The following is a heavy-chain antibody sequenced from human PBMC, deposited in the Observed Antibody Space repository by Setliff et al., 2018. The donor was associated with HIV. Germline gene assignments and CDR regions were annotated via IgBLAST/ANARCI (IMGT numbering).Heavy chain of an antibody. V-gene: IGHV4-4*08. CDR2: GTASGHS. CDR3: ARWGEPAQNAFDL. Sequence: SETLSLTCTVSGDSITNHAWNWLRQPPGERLEWIGYGTASGHSYRHPSLNSRVTIPVDASKSQSSLKLTSVTATDTAVYYCARWGEPAQNAFDLWGQGTMVTVSS. CDR1: GDSITNHA. J-gene: IGHJ3*01. D-gene: IGHD3-16*01.